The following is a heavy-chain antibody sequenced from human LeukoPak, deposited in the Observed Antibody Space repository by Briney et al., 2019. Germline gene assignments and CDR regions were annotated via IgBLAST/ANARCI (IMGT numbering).Heavy chain of an antibody. D-gene: IGHD3-22*01. CDR2: INPSGGST. Sequence: ASVKVSCKASGYTFTSYYMRWVRQAPGQGLEWMGIINPSGGSTSYAQKFQGRVTMTRDTSTSTVYMELSSLRSEDTAVYYCARDISYDSSGYLGYYFDYWGQGTLVTVSS. CDR3: ARDISYDSSGYLGYYFDY. J-gene: IGHJ4*02. V-gene: IGHV1-46*01. CDR1: GYTFTSYY.